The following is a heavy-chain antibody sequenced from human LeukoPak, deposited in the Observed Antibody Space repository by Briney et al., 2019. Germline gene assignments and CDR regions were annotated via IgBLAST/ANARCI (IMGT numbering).Heavy chain of an antibody. Sequence: GGSLRLSCAASGFTFSNAWVSWVRQAPGKGLEWVGRIKSKTDGGTTDYAAPVKGRFTISRDDSKNTLYLQMNSLKTEDTAVYYCTTDHGYSYGSGDYWGQGTLVTVSS. CDR3: TTDHGYSYGSGDY. CDR2: IKSKTDGGTT. V-gene: IGHV3-15*01. J-gene: IGHJ4*02. CDR1: GFTFSNAW. D-gene: IGHD5-18*01.